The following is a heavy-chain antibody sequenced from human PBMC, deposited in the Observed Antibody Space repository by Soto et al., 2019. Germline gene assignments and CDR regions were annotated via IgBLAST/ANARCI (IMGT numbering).Heavy chain of an antibody. D-gene: IGHD3-3*01. CDR2: INHSGST. V-gene: IGHV4-34*01. CDR1: GGSFSGYY. J-gene: IGHJ3*02. Sequence: QVQLQQWGAGLLKPSETLSLTCAVYGGSFSGYYWSWIRQPPGKGLEWIGEINHSGSTNYNPSLKSRVTISVDTSKNQFSLKLSSVTAADTAVYYCARVPNYDFWSGYDSPLDAFDIWGHGTMVTVSS. CDR3: ARVPNYDFWSGYDSPLDAFDI.